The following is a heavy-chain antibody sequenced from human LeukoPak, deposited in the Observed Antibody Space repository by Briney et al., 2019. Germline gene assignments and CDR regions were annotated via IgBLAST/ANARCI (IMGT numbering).Heavy chain of an antibody. CDR1: GGSISSSSYY. CDR3: ARIETLVSAAHYMDV. D-gene: IGHD2-2*01. V-gene: IGHV4-39*01. J-gene: IGHJ6*03. Sequence: SETLSLTCTVSGGSISSSSYYWGWIRQPPGKGLEWIGSIYYSGSTYYNPSLKSRVTISVDTSKNQFSLKLSSVTAADTAVYYCARIETLVSAAHYMDVWGKGTTVTISS. CDR2: IYYSGST.